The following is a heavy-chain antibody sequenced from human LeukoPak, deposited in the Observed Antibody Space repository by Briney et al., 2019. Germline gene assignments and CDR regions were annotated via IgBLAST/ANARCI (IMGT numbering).Heavy chain of an antibody. J-gene: IGHJ4*02. V-gene: IGHV4-4*09. Sequence: SETLSLTCTVSGGSVSSYYWSWIRQPPGKGLEWIGYIYTSGSTNYNPSLESRVTISVDTSKNQFSLKLSSVTAADTAVYYCARMDNNGIDYWGQGTLVTVYS. CDR2: IYTSGST. CDR1: GGSVSSYY. CDR3: ARMDNNGIDY. D-gene: IGHD1/OR15-1a*01.